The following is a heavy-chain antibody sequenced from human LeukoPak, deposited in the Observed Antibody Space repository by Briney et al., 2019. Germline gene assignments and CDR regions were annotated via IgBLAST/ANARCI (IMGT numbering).Heavy chain of an antibody. CDR1: GFTFSSYA. CDR3: AKGGPFGYSSGWYNY. Sequence: GGSLRLSCAASGFTFSSYAMHWVRQAPGKGLEYVSAISSNGSNTYYANSVKGRFIISRDNSKNTLHLQMGSLRAEDMAVYYCAKGGPFGYSSGWYNYWGQGTLVTVSS. CDR2: ISSNGSNT. D-gene: IGHD6-19*01. V-gene: IGHV3-64*01. J-gene: IGHJ4*02.